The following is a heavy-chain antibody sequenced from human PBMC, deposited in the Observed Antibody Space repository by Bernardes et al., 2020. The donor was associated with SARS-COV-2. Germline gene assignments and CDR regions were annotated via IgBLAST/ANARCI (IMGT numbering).Heavy chain of an antibody. CDR1: GGSISSYY. D-gene: IGHD2-2*01. Sequence: SETLSLTCTVSGGSISSYYWSWIRQPPGKGLEWIGYIYYSGSTNYNPSLKSRVTISVDTSKNQFSLKLSSVTAADTAVYYCARVAGYCSSTSCYYYYYYYMDVWGKGTTVTVSS. V-gene: IGHV4-59*01. CDR3: ARVAGYCSSTSCYYYYYYYMDV. J-gene: IGHJ6*03. CDR2: IYYSGST.